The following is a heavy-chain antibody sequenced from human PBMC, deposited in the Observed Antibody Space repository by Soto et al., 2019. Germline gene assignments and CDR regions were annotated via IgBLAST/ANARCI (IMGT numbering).Heavy chain of an antibody. J-gene: IGHJ4*02. D-gene: IGHD3-16*02. Sequence: PGESLKISCKGSGYTPTNYWIAWVRQMPGQGLEWMGIIYPGDSDTRYSPSFQGQVTISVDKSINTAYLQWSSLKASDTAMYYCARGSEPGGTYRQRFQYWGQGVLVTVSS. CDR3: ARGSEPGGTYRQRFQY. CDR2: IYPGDSDT. V-gene: IGHV5-51*01. CDR1: GYTPTNYW.